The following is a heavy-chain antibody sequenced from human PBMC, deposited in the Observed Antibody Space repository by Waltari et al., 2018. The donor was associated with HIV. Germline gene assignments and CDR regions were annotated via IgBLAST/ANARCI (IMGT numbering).Heavy chain of an antibody. J-gene: IGHJ1*01. CDR2: TYFRSRWYE. D-gene: IGHD3-9*01. V-gene: IGHV6-1*01. CDR1: GDSVSSDTAA. CDR3: VRDAFCLDS. Sequence: QVQLQQSGPGLVKPSQTLSLTCVISGDSVSSDTAAWNWIRQSPSGGLEWLGRTYFRSRWYEDYAMSVKGRILIDADTSANQLSLHLHSFTPVYTVMYFCVRDAFCLDSRGQGTLVLVSS.